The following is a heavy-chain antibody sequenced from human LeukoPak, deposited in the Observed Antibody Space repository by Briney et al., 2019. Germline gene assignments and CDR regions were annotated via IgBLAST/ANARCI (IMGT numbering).Heavy chain of an antibody. V-gene: IGHV3-74*01. CDR2: INSDGSST. CDR3: AKGFGAFDI. Sequence: GGSLRLSCAASGFTFSSYWMHWVRQAPGKGLVGVSRINSDGSSTSYADSVKGRFTISRDNAKNTLYLQMNSLRAEDTAVYYCAKGFGAFDIWGQGQWSPSLQ. D-gene: IGHD3-10*01. J-gene: IGHJ3*02. CDR1: GFTFSSYW.